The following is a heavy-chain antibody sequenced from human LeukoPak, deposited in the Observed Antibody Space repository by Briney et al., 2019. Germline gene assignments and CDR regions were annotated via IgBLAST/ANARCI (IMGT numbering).Heavy chain of an antibody. Sequence: GASVKVSCKASGYTFTNYGISWVRQAPGQGLEWMGWISPYSGNTNSAQKLQGRVTMTTDTSTSTAYMELRSLRSDDTAVYFCARADTVTALLPLDYWGQGTLVTVSS. CDR3: ARADTVTALLPLDY. CDR2: ISPYSGNT. J-gene: IGHJ4*02. V-gene: IGHV1-18*01. D-gene: IGHD4-17*01. CDR1: GYTFTNYG.